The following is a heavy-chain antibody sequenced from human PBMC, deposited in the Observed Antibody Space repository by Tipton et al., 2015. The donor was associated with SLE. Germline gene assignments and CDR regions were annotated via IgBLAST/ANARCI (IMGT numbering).Heavy chain of an antibody. J-gene: IGHJ1*01. Sequence: LRLSCTVSGGSISSSSYYWGWIRQPPGKGLEWIGSIYYSGSTYYNPSLKSRVTISVDTSKNQFSLKLSSVTAADTAVYYCARGPGGELSAEYFQHWGQGTLATVSS. D-gene: IGHD3-16*02. CDR3: ARGPGGELSAEYFQH. V-gene: IGHV4-39*07. CDR2: IYYSGST. CDR1: GGSISSSSYY.